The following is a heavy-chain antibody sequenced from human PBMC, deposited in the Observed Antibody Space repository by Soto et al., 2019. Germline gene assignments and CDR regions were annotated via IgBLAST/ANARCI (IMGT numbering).Heavy chain of an antibody. CDR2: INPGGGRT. V-gene: IGHV1-46*02. D-gene: IGHD1-26*01. J-gene: IGHJ6*02. Sequence: QVHLVQSGAEVKKPGATMKVSCKASGYSFNSFYVHWVRQAPGQGLEWLGLINPGGGRTTYAQKFHGRVSVTRDTSTSTVYMELSSLRSEDTAVYYCERDMHPTTPYYYYYGIDVWGQGTTVTVSS. CDR3: ERDMHPTTPYYYYYGIDV. CDR1: GYSFNSFY.